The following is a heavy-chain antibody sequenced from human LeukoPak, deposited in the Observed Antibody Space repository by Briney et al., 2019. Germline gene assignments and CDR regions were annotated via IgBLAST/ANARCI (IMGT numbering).Heavy chain of an antibody. CDR1: GFTFSSYG. CDR2: ISSSGSTI. V-gene: IGHV3-48*04. D-gene: IGHD3-22*01. CDR3: ARGLLGTNYYDSSGYYS. J-gene: IGHJ4*02. Sequence: GGSLRLSCAASGFTFSSYGMSWVRQAPGKGLEWVSYISSSGSTIYYADSVKGRFTISRDNAKNSLYLQMNSLRAEDTAVYYCARGLLGTNYYDSSGYYSWGQGTLVTVSS.